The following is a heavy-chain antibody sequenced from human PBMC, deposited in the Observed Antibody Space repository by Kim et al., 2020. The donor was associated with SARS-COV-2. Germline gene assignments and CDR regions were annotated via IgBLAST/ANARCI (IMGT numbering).Heavy chain of an antibody. CDR2: ISYDGSNK. Sequence: GGSLRLSCAASGFTFSSYAMHWVRQAPGKGLEWVAVISYDGSNKYYADSVKGRFTISRDNSKNTLYLQMNSLRAEDTAVYYCARDSTVVTPGWFDPWGQGTLVTVSS. D-gene: IGHD4-17*01. CDR1: GFTFSSYA. J-gene: IGHJ5*02. V-gene: IGHV3-30-3*01. CDR3: ARDSTVVTPGWFDP.